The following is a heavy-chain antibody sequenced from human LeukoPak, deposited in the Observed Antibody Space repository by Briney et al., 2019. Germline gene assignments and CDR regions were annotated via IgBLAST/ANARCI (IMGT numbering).Heavy chain of an antibody. V-gene: IGHV4-39*07. CDR1: GGSINNNSYY. J-gene: IGHJ3*02. CDR3: ASDSSGYADAFDI. CDR2: IYYSGST. Sequence: PSETLSLTCTVSGGSINNNSYYWGWIRQPPGEGLEWIGSIYYSGSTYSNPSLKSRVTISVDTSKNQFSLNLSSVTAADTAVYYCASDSSGYADAFDIWGQGTMVTVSS. D-gene: IGHD3-22*01.